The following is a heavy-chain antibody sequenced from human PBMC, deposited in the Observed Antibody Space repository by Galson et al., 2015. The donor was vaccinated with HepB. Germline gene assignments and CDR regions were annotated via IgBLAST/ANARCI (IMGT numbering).Heavy chain of an antibody. CDR2: IIPILGIA. J-gene: IGHJ4*02. CDR1: RGTFSSYA. CDR3: ARVLYLGGDGYSPIDY. V-gene: IGHV1-69*04. Sequence: SVKVSCKASRGTFSSYAISWVRQAPGQGLEWMGRIIPILGIANYAQKFQGRVTITADKSTSTAYMELSSLRSEDTAVYYCARVLYLGGDGYSPIDYWGQGTLVTVSS. D-gene: IGHD5-24*01.